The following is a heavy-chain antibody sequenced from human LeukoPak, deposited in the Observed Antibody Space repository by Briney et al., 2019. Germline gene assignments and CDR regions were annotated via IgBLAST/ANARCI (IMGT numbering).Heavy chain of an antibody. V-gene: IGHV4-59*01. D-gene: IGHD3-9*01. CDR3: ARTYYDILTGYPLYFDY. J-gene: IGHJ4*02. CDR1: GGSISSYH. Sequence: SETLSLTCTVSGGSISSYHWSWIRQPPGKGLEWIGYIYYSGSTNYNPSLKSRVTISVDTSKNQFSLKLSSVTAADTAVYYCARTYYDILTGYPLYFDYWGQGTLVTVSS. CDR2: IYYSGST.